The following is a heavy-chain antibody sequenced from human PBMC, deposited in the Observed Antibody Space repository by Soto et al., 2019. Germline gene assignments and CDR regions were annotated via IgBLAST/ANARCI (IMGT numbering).Heavy chain of an antibody. D-gene: IGHD1-26*01. J-gene: IGHJ6*02. CDR2: ISGGGGST. Sequence: PGGSLRLSCAASGFTFSTYAMNWVRHAPGKGLEWVSAISGGGGSTYYADSVKGRVTISRDNSKNTLYLQMNSLRAEDTAVYYCAKVSLGALTFTDYYYYGLDVWGQGTTVTVSS. V-gene: IGHV3-23*01. CDR3: AKVSLGALTFTDYYYYGLDV. CDR1: GFTFSTYA.